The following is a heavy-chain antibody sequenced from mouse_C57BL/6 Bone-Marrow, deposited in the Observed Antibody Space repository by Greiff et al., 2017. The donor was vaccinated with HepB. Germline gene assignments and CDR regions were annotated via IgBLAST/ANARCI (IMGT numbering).Heavy chain of an antibody. CDR1: GFTFSDYG. D-gene: IGHD1-1*01. J-gene: IGHJ2*01. CDR3: ARYYGSSREALFDY. CDR2: ISSGSSTI. V-gene: IGHV5-17*01. Sequence: EVNLVESGGGLVKPGGSLKLSCPASGFTFSDYGMHWVRQAPEKGLEWVAYISSGSSTIYYADTVKGRFTISRDNAKNTLFLQMTSLRSEDTAMYYCARYYGSSREALFDYWGQGTTLTVSS.